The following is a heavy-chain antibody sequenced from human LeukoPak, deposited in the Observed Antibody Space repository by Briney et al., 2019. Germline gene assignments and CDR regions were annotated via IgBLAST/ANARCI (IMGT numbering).Heavy chain of an antibody. D-gene: IGHD4-17*01. J-gene: IGHJ5*02. Sequence: GGSLRLSCAASGVTFRDYAMSWVRQAPGKGLEWVSVISGSGGSTYYADSVKGRFTISRDNSQNTLYLQMSMLRVDDTAIYRCARGARVTTRSWFDPWGQGTLVTVSS. V-gene: IGHV3-23*01. CDR3: ARGARVTTRSWFDP. CDR2: ISGSGGST. CDR1: GVTFRDYA.